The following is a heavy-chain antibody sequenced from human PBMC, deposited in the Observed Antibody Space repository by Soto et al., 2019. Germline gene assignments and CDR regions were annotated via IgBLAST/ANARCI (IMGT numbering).Heavy chain of an antibody. CDR3: ARTLYGDNVDY. CDR2: IIPIFGTA. Sequence: GASVKVSCKASVCTFSSYAISWVRQAPGQGLEWMGGIIPIFGTANYAQKFQGRVTITADESTSTAYMELSSLRSEDTAVYYCARTLYGDNVDYWGQGTLVTVSS. D-gene: IGHD4-17*01. CDR1: VCTFSSYA. J-gene: IGHJ4*02. V-gene: IGHV1-69*13.